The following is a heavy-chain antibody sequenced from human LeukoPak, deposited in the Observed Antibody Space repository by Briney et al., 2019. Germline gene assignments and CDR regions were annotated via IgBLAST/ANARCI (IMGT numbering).Heavy chain of an antibody. Sequence: SQTLSLTCTVSGGSISSGGYYWSWIRQHPGKGLEWIGYIYYSGSTYYNPSLKSRVTISVDTSKNQFSLKLSSVTAADTAVYYCARGVAGTYYYYGMDVWGQGTTVTVSS. CDR2: IYYSGST. V-gene: IGHV4-31*03. CDR3: ARGVAGTYYYYGMDV. CDR1: GGSISSGGYY. J-gene: IGHJ6*02. D-gene: IGHD2-15*01.